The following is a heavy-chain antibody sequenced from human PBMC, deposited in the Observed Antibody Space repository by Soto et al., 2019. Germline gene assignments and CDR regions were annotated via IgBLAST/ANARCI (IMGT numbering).Heavy chain of an antibody. D-gene: IGHD3-22*01. CDR2: INHSGST. Sequence: SETLSLTCAVYGGSFSGYYWSWIRQPPGKGLEWIGEINHSGSTNYNPSLKSRVTISVDTSKNQFSLKLSSVTAADTAVYYCATNPYDSSGYDFDYWGQGTLVTVSS. CDR1: GGSFSGYY. V-gene: IGHV4-34*01. CDR3: ATNPYDSSGYDFDY. J-gene: IGHJ4*02.